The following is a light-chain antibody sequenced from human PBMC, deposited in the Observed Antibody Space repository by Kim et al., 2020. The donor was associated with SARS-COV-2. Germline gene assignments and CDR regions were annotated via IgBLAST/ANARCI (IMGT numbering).Light chain of an antibody. Sequence: EIVMTQSPATLSVSPGERVTLSCRASQSVSSNLAWYQQKPGQAPRLLIYGASTRATGIPARFSGSGSGTEFTLTISSLQSEDFAVYYCQQYNNLVGFGQGTKVEIK. CDR2: GAS. V-gene: IGKV3-15*01. CDR1: QSVSSN. J-gene: IGKJ1*01. CDR3: QQYNNLVG.